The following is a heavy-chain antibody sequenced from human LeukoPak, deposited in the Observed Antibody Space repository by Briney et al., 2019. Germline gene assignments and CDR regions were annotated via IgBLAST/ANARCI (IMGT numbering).Heavy chain of an antibody. Sequence: PSETLSLTCTVSGGSISSYYWSWIRQPPGKGLEWIGYIYYGGSTNYNPSLKSRVTISVDTSKNQFSLKLSSVTAADTAVYYCARSFPVSSGSPPDYWGQGTLSPSPQ. CDR3: ARSFPVSSGSPPDY. CDR1: GGSISSYY. V-gene: IGHV4-59*08. D-gene: IGHD3-10*01. J-gene: IGHJ4*02. CDR2: IYYGGST.